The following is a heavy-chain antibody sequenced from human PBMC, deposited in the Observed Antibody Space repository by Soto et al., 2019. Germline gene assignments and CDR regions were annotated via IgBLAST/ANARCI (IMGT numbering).Heavy chain of an antibody. CDR1: GYTLTELS. Sequence: ASVKVSCKVSGYTLTELSMHWVRQAPGKGLEWMGGFDPEDGETIYAQKFQGRVTMTEDTITDTAYMELSSLRSEDTAVYYCATDSITGTILGYNPRRLYYYMDVWGKGTTVTVSS. D-gene: IGHD1-7*01. CDR3: ATDSITGTILGYNPRRLYYYMDV. V-gene: IGHV1-24*01. CDR2: FDPEDGET. J-gene: IGHJ6*03.